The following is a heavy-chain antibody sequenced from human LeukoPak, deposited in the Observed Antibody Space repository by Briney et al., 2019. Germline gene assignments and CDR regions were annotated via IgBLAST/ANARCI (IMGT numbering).Heavy chain of an antibody. J-gene: IGHJ1*01. D-gene: IGHD6-19*01. CDR3: ARGSGWYAEYFQH. V-gene: IGHV3-53*01. Sequence: GGSLRLSCAASGFTVSSNYMSWVRQAPGKGLEWVAVIYTGVSTYYADSAKGRLPISRDNSKNTLYIQMNSVRDEDTAVYYCARGSGWYAEYFQHWGQGTLVTVSS. CDR2: IYTGVST. CDR1: GFTVSSNY.